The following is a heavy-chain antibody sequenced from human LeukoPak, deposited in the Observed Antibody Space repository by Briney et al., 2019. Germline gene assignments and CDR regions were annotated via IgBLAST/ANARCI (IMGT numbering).Heavy chain of an antibody. CDR2: IWYDGSNK. D-gene: IGHD5-12*01. CDR3: ARAGGTYSGYGDGMDV. V-gene: IGHV3-33*08. Sequence: PGGSLRLSCAASGFTFSDYPFHWVRQVPGKGLEWVAVIWYDGSNKYYADSVKGRFTISRDNSKNTLYLQMNSLRAEDTAVYYCARAGGTYSGYGDGMDVWGQGTTVTVSS. J-gene: IGHJ6*02. CDR1: GFTFSDYP.